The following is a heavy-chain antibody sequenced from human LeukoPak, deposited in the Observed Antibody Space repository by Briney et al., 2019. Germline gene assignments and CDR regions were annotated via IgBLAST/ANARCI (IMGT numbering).Heavy chain of an antibody. J-gene: IGHJ4*02. CDR3: ARPYSSGWDFDY. CDR1: GYTFTNYA. V-gene: IGHV1-18*01. Sequence: ASVKVSCKASGYTFTNYAISWVRQAPRQGLEWMGWISAHTGNINYAQKFQGRVTMTTDTSTSTAYMELRSLRSDDTAVYYCARPYSSGWDFDYWGQGTLVTVSS. D-gene: IGHD6-19*01. CDR2: ISAHTGNI.